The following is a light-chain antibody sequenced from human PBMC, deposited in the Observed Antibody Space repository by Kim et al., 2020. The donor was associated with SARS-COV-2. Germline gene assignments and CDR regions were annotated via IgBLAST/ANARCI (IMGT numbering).Light chain of an antibody. CDR1: QSVSSY. Sequence: IVLTQSPATLSLSPGERATLSCRASQSVSSYLAWYQQEPGQAPRLLIYDASNRATGIPARFSGSGSGTDFTLTISSLEPEDFAFYYCQQRSNWAGLTFGGGTKVDIK. CDR3: QQRSNWAGLT. J-gene: IGKJ4*01. CDR2: DAS. V-gene: IGKV3-11*01.